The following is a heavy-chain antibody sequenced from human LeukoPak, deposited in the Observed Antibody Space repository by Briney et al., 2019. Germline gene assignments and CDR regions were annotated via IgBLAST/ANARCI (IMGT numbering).Heavy chain of an antibody. D-gene: IGHD6-19*01. Sequence: PAESLRLSCAAYGLSFSSNYLSWIRQPPWKGLEWVSVIYSGGSTYYADSVKGRFTISRDNSKNTLYLQMISLRAEDTAVYYCARSRQWLVFDYWGQGTLVTVSS. J-gene: IGHJ4*02. V-gene: IGHV3-66*01. CDR2: IYSGGST. CDR3: ARSRQWLVFDY. CDR1: GLSFSSNY.